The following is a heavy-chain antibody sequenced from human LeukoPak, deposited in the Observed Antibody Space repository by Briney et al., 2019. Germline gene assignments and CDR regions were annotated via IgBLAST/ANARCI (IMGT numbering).Heavy chain of an antibody. CDR1: GYNFTDYY. Sequence: ASVKVSCKASGYNFTDYYIHWVRQAPGQGLEWMGWINPKSGGTNYAQKFRGRVTMTRDTSISTAYMELSGLRSDDTAVYYCARDSGLGPTWHPFDHWGQGTPVTVSS. CDR2: INPKSGGT. V-gene: IGHV1-2*02. CDR3: ARDSGLGPTWHPFDH. D-gene: IGHD1-26*01. J-gene: IGHJ4*02.